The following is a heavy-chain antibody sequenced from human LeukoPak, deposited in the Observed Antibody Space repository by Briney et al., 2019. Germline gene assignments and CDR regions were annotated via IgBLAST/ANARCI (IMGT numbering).Heavy chain of an antibody. CDR1: GYTFTGYY. Sequence: ASVKVSCKASGYTFTGYYMHWVRQAPGQGLEWMGWINPNSGGTNYAQKFQGRVTMTGDTSISTAYMELSRLRSDDTAVYYCARGGSLYSSGWTSYYYYYMDVWGKGTTVTVSS. CDR3: ARGGSLYSSGWTSYYYYYMDV. CDR2: INPNSGGT. D-gene: IGHD6-19*01. V-gene: IGHV1-2*02. J-gene: IGHJ6*03.